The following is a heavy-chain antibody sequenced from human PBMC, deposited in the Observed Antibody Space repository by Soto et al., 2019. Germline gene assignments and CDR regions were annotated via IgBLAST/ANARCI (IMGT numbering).Heavy chain of an antibody. Sequence: QVQLVQSGAEVKKPGSSVKVSCKASGGTLSTYAFSWVRQAPGQGVEWMGGIIPILGTTNYTQKFQARVTITTDQSTSPGSMVLSAPRSDATAVYYCATPPRIAGGIPIDYWGQGTLVTVSS. CDR2: IIPILGTT. D-gene: IGHD1-26*01. CDR3: ATPPRIAGGIPIDY. CDR1: GGTLSTYA. V-gene: IGHV1-69*01. J-gene: IGHJ4*02.